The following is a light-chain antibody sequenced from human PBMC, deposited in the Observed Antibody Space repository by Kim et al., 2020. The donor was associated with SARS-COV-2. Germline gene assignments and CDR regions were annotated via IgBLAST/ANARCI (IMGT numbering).Light chain of an antibody. Sequence: GQSIPITCTGTSSDVGSYNHVSWYQQHPGKAPKLMIYEGSKRPSGVSNRFSGSKSGNTASLTISGLQAEDEADYYCCSYAGSSTWVFGGGTQLTVL. CDR2: EGS. CDR1: SSDVGSYNH. J-gene: IGLJ3*02. CDR3: CSYAGSSTWV. V-gene: IGLV2-23*01.